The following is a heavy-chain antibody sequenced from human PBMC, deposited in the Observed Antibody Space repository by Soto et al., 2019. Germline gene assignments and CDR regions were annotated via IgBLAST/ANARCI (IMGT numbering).Heavy chain of an antibody. CDR1: GGTFSSYA. Sequence: RASVKVSCKASGGTFSSYAISWVRQAPGQGLEWMGGIIPIFGTANYAQKFQGRVTITADESTSTAYMELSSLRSEDTAVYYCARSGSYYIYFDYWGQGTLVTVSS. CDR3: ARSGSYYIYFDY. D-gene: IGHD3-10*01. CDR2: IIPIFGTA. V-gene: IGHV1-69*13. J-gene: IGHJ4*02.